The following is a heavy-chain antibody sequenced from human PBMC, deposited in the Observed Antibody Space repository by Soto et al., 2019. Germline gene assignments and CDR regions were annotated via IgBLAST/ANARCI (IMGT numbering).Heavy chain of an antibody. CDR2: INQSGST. CDR1: GGSFSGYF. V-gene: IGHV4-34*01. J-gene: IGHJ4*02. Sequence: QVQLQRWGAGLLKPSETLSLTCPVYGGSFSGYFWNWIRQPPGKGLEWIGEINQSGSTNYNPSLKSRVTIAVDTSKNQYSLKRSSVTAADTAVYYCARGWGRIFDYWGQGTRVTVSS. D-gene: IGHD7-27*01. CDR3: ARGWGRIFDY.